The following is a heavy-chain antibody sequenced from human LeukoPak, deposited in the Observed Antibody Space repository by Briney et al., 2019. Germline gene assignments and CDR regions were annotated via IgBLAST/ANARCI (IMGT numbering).Heavy chain of an antibody. CDR1: GFTVSTYY. J-gene: IGHJ4*02. Sequence: GGSLRPSCAASGFTVSTYYMTWVRQAPGKGLECVSVIYSGGSTYYADSVKGRFTVSRDNSKNTLYLQMNSLRAEDTAVYYCAKDTDSSGSYYWDYWGQGTLVTVSS. CDR2: IYSGGST. CDR3: AKDTDSSGSYYWDY. V-gene: IGHV3-53*01. D-gene: IGHD1-26*01.